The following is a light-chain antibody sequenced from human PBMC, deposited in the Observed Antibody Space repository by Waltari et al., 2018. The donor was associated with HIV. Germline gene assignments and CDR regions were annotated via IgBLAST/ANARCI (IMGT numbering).Light chain of an antibody. CDR1: SGSIASNY. V-gene: IGLV6-57*04. CDR2: EDN. Sequence: NFMLTQPHSVSESPGKTVTISCTRRSGSIASNYVQRYQQRPGSAPTTVIYEDNQSPSGVPDRFSGSIDSSSNSASLTISGLKTEDEADYYCQSYDSSNPWVFGGGTKLTVL. J-gene: IGLJ3*02. CDR3: QSYDSSNPWV.